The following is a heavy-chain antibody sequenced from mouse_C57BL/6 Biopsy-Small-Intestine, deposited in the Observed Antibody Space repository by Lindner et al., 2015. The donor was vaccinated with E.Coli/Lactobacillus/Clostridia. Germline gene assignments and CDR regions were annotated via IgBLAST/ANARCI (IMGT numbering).Heavy chain of an antibody. D-gene: IGHD4-1*01. CDR3: ATNWAWFAY. V-gene: IGHV5-17*01. CDR2: ISSGSSTI. CDR1: GFTFSDHG. J-gene: IGHJ3*01. Sequence: VQLQESGGGLVKPGGSLKLSCAASGFTFSDHGMHWVRQAPEKGLEWVAYISSGSSTIYYADTVKGRFTISRDNAKNTLFLQMTSLRSEDTAMYYCATNWAWFAYWGQGTLVTVSA.